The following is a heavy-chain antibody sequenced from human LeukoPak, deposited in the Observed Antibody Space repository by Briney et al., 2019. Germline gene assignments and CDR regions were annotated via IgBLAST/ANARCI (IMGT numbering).Heavy chain of an antibody. CDR2: INPSGGST. D-gene: IGHD1-26*01. CDR3: ARAPEPRVGASYYYMDV. V-gene: IGHV1-46*01. Sequence: ASVKVSCKASGYTFTSYYMHWVRQAPGQGLEWMGIINPSGGSTSYAQKFQGRVTMTRDTSTSTIYMELSSLRSEDTAVYYCARAPEPRVGASYYYMDVWGKGTTVTVSS. CDR1: GYTFTSYY. J-gene: IGHJ6*03.